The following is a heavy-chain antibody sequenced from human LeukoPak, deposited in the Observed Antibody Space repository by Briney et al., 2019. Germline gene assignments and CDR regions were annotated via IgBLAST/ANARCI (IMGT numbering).Heavy chain of an antibody. V-gene: IGHV3-15*01. J-gene: IGHJ4*02. CDR2: IKSKTDGGTT. D-gene: IGHD3-22*01. Sequence: GGSLRLSCAASGFTFSNAWMSWVRQAPGKGLEWVGRIKSKTDGGTTDYAAPVKGRFTISRDDSKNTLYLQVNSLKTEDTAVYYCTTGPALYYYDSSADYWGQGTLVTASS. CDR1: GFTFSNAW. CDR3: TTGPALYYYDSSADY.